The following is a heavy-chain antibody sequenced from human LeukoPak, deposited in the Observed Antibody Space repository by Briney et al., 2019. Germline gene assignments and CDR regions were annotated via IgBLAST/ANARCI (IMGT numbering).Heavy chain of an antibody. CDR2: IYHNGGT. J-gene: IGHJ4*02. D-gene: IGHD4-17*01. CDR3: ARGHDYGAYYLDS. CDR1: GGSMTSDDYY. V-gene: IGHV4-30-4*01. Sequence: SETLSLTCTVSGGSMTSDDYYWSWIRQPPGKGLERIGYIYHNGGTYYNPSLKSRVTFSVDTSKKQFSLKLSSVTAADTAVYYCARGHDYGAYYLDSWGQGTLVTVSS.